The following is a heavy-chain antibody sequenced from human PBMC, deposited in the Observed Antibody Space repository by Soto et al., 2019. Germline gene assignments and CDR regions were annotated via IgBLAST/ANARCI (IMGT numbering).Heavy chain of an antibody. CDR2: ISTDKGKT. J-gene: IGHJ4*02. V-gene: IGHV1-18*01. CDR3: ATRSPAFDY. CDR1: GYTFTSYG. Sequence: QVQLVQSGPEVKKPGASVKVSCKTSGYTFTSYGISWVRQAPGQGLEWMGWISTDKGKTNYAQKFRGRVTMTTDTSTSTAYMELRSLGSDDTAVYYCATRSPAFDYWGQGTLVTVSS.